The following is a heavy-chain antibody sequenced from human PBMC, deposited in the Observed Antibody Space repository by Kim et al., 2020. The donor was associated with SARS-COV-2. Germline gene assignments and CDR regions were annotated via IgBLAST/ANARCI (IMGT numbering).Heavy chain of an antibody. D-gene: IGHD3-22*01. J-gene: IGHJ6*02. Sequence: SETLSLTCAVYGGSFSDYYWTWICQPPGKGLEWIGEINHSGSANYNPSLKSRVTLSLDTSKNQFSLRLSSVTAADTAVYYCARGLLSITMMVVVFTGGIYSMDVWGQGTTVTVSS. CDR1: GGSFSDYY. V-gene: IGHV4-34*01. CDR2: INHSGSA. CDR3: ARGLLSITMMVVVFTGGIYSMDV.